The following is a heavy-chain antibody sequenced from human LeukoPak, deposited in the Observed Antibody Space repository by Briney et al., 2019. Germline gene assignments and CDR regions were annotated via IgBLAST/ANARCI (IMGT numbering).Heavy chain of an antibody. V-gene: IGHV3-30*02. J-gene: IGHJ5*02. D-gene: IGHD1-26*01. CDR3: AKDLLEWELLGSWFDP. CDR1: GFTFSSYG. CDR2: IRYDGSNK. Sequence: GGSLRLSCAASGFTFSSYGMHWVRQAPGKGLEWVAFIRYDGSNKYYADSVKGRFTISRDNSKNTLYLQMNSLRAEDTAVYYCAKDLLEWELLGSWFDPWGQGTLVTVSS.